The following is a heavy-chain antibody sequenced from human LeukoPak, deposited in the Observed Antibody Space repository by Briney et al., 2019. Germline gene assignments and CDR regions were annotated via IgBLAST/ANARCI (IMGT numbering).Heavy chain of an antibody. J-gene: IGHJ4*02. V-gene: IGHV3-7*01. CDR1: GFSFSTYW. Sequence: GGSLRLSCAASGFSFSTYWMSWVRQAPGKGLEWVATIKEDGSEKYYVDSVKGRFTISRDNAKNSLFLQMSSLRAEDTALYYCARGRSLAYWGQGTLVTVSS. CDR3: ARGRSLAY. CDR2: IKEDGSEK. D-gene: IGHD1-26*01.